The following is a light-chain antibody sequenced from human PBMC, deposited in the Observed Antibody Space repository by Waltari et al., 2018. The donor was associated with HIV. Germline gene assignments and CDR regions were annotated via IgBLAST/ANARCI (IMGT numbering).Light chain of an antibody. CDR3: FSYAGSYGVV. J-gene: IGLJ2*01. Sequence: QSALTQPRSVSGSPGQSVTISCTGTSSDVGGYNYVSWYQQHPGKAPKLMIYDVSNRPSGVPDRFSGSKSGYAASLTISGLQAEDEADYYCFSYAGSYGVVFGGGTKLTVL. V-gene: IGLV2-11*01. CDR2: DVS. CDR1: SSDVGGYNY.